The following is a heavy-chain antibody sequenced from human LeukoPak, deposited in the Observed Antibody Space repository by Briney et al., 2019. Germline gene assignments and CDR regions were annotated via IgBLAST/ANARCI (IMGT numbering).Heavy chain of an antibody. J-gene: IGHJ4*02. D-gene: IGHD6-19*01. CDR1: GGSFSGYY. CDR3: ARGPQWLVKGRYLNY. V-gene: IGHV4-34*01. CDR2: INHSGST. Sequence: TSETLSLTCAVYGGSFSGYYWSWIRQPPGKGLEWIGEINHSGSTNYNPSLKSRVTISVDTSKNQFSLKLSSVTAADTAVYYCARGPQWLVKGRYLNYWGQGPLVTVS.